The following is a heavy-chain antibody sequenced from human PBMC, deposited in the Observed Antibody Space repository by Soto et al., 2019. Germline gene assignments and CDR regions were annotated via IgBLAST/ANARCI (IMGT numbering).Heavy chain of an antibody. D-gene: IGHD4-17*01. V-gene: IGHV4-34*01. CDR3: ARPMITVTTRAFDI. J-gene: IGHJ3*02. CDR2: INHSGST. CDR1: GGSFSGYY. Sequence: QVQLQQWGAGLLKPSETLSLTCAVYGGSFSGYYWSWIRQPPGKGLEWIGEINHSGSTNYNPSLKSRVTISVDTSKNQFSLKLSSVTAADTAVYYCARPMITVTTRAFDIWGQGTMVTVSS.